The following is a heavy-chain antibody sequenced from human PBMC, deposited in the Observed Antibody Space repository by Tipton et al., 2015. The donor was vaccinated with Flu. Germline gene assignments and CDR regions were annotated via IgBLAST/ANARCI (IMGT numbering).Heavy chain of an antibody. CDR1: GGSISSGSYY. V-gene: IGHV4-61*02. CDR3: ARDPSGYFDWRSPGGWFDP. J-gene: IGHJ5*02. D-gene: IGHD3-9*01. Sequence: TLSLTCTVSGGSISSGSYYWSWIRQPAGKGLEWIGRIYTSGSTNYNPSLKSRVTMSVDTSKNQFSLKLSSVTAADTAVYYCARDPSGYFDWRSPGGWFDPWGQGTLVTVSS. CDR2: IYTSGST.